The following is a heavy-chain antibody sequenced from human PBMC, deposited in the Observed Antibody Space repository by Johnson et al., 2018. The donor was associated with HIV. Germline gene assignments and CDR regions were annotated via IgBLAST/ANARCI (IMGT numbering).Heavy chain of an antibody. CDR1: GFTFRSYA. J-gene: IGHJ3*02. CDR3: AREARSERSAVAVSDAFDI. V-gene: IGHV3-NL1*01. CDR2: IYSGGST. Sequence: QEKLVESGGGVMQHGKSLRLSCEASGFTFRSYAMHWVRQAPGKGLEWVSVIYSGGSTYHADSVKGRFTISRDNARNLLFLQMNTLSAEDTAVYYCAREARSERSAVAVSDAFDIWGQGTMVTVSS. D-gene: IGHD6-19*01.